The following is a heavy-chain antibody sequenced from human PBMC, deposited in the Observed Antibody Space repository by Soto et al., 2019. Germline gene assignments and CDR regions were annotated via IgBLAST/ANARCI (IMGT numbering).Heavy chain of an antibody. CDR3: ARQPRILTGYSSDFDY. CDR1: GGSISSCGYS. D-gene: IGHD3-9*01. CDR2: IYHSGST. J-gene: IGHJ4*02. V-gene: IGHV4-30-2*01. Sequence: PSETLSLTCAVSGGSISSCGYSWSWIRQPPGKGLEWIGYIYHSGSTYYNPSLKSRVTISVDRSKNQFSLKLSSVTAADTAVYYCARQPRILTGYSSDFDYWGQGTLVTVSS.